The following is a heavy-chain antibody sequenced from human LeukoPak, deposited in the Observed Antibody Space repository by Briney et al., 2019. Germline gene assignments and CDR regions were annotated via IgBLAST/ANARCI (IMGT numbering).Heavy chain of an antibody. J-gene: IGHJ4*02. V-gene: IGHV4-59*01. CDR3: ARDRLGLPVDY. D-gene: IGHD3-16*01. CDR2: IYYSGST. Sequence: SETLSLTCTVSGGSISTYYWTWIRQPPGKGPEWIGYIYYSGSTNYNPSLKSRVTMSVDTSKNQFSQKLNSVTAADTAVYYCARDRLGLPVDYWGRGTLVTVSS. CDR1: GGSISTYY.